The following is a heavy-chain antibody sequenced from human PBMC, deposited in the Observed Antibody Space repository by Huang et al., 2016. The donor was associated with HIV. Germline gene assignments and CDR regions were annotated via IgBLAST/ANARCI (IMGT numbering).Heavy chain of an antibody. D-gene: IGHD5-12*01. J-gene: IGHJ4*02. CDR3: AKDRGDGYSGYDYDY. CDR1: GFTFSNYA. V-gene: IGHV3-23*01. Sequence: EVQLWESGGTLVQPGGSLRLSCGASGFTFSNYAMCWVRQAPGKGLEWVSFISGSSGTIYYADSVKWRFTISRDNVKKTVYLQMNSLRVEDAAVYYCAKDRGDGYSGYDYDYWGQGTLVTVSS. CDR2: ISGSSGTI.